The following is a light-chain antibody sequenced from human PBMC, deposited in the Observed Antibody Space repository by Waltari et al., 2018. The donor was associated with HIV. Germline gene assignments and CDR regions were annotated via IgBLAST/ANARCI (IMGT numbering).Light chain of an antibody. CDR2: DAS. CDR3: QQYGDSPYT. CDR1: QSVISSY. V-gene: IGKV3-20*01. Sequence: PGERATLSCRASQSVISSYLAWYQQKPGQAPRLLIYDASNRATGIPDRFTGSGSGTDFALTINGLEPEDFAVYYCQQYGDSPYTFGQGTKVEIK. J-gene: IGKJ2*01.